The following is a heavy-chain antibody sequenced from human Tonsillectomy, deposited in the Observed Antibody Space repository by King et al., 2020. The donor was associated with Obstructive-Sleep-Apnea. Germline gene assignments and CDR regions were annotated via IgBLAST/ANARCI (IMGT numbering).Heavy chain of an antibody. CDR2: INSDGSST. CDR3: AKTPYRYYGLDV. V-gene: IGHV3-74*01. CDR1: GFTFSSYW. J-gene: IGHJ6*02. Sequence: DVQLVESGGGLVQPGGSLRLSCAASGFTFSSYWMFWVRQTPGKGLVWVSRINSDGSSTSHADSVKGRFTISRDNAKNTLYLTMNSLRAEDTAVYYCAKTPYRYYGLDVWGQGTTVTVSS. D-gene: IGHD3-16*02.